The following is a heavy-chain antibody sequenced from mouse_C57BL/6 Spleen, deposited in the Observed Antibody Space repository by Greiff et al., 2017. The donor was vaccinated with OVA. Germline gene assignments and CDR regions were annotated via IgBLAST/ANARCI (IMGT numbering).Heavy chain of an antibody. CDR1: GYAFSSSW. V-gene: IGHV1-82*01. D-gene: IGHD1-1*01. CDR3: ARKRDYGSSYFDY. Sequence: VQLQQSGPELVKPGASVKISCKASGYAFSSSWMNWVKQRPGKGLEWIGRIYPGDGDTNYNGKFKGKATLTADKSSSTAYMQLSSLTSEDSAVYFCARKRDYGSSYFDYWGQGTTLTVSS. J-gene: IGHJ2*01. CDR2: IYPGDGDT.